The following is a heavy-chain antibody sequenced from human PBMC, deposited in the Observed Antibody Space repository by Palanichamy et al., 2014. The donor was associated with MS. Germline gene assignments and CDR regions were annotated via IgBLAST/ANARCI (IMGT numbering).Heavy chain of an antibody. CDR3: ASHPGYSSGWYYFDY. Sequence: EVQLVQSGAEVKSPGESPKISCKDSGYSFTRNWIGWVRQMPGKGLEWMGIIYPGDSDTKYSPSFQGQVTISADKSISTAYLQWSSLKASDTAMYYCASHPGYSSGWYYFDYWGQGTLVTVSS. CDR1: GYSFTRNW. CDR2: IYPGDSDT. J-gene: IGHJ4*02. V-gene: IGHV5-51*03. D-gene: IGHD6-19*01.